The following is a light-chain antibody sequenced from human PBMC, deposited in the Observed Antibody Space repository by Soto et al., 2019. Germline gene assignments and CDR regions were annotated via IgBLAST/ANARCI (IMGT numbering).Light chain of an antibody. CDR1: QSITNY. CDR3: QQGYSTTVT. CDR2: AAS. J-gene: IGKJ5*01. Sequence: IQMTQSPSSLSASVGDTVIITCRASQSITNYLNWYQQKPGKAPILLIYAASSLQSGVPSRFSGSGSGTDFTLTISSLQPEDFATYYCQQGYSTTVTFGQGTRLEIK. V-gene: IGKV1-39*01.